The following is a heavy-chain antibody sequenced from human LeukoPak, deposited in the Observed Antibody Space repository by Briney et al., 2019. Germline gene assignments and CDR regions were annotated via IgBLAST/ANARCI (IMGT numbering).Heavy chain of an antibody. CDR2: INHSGST. J-gene: IGHJ4*02. V-gene: IGHV4-34*01. Sequence: SETLSLTCAVYGGSFSGYYWSWIRQPPGKGLEWIGEINHSGSTNYNPSLKSRVTISVDTSKNHFSLKLSSVTAADTAVYYCARGYQLLYAFDIWGQGTLVTVSS. CDR1: GGSFSGYY. CDR3: ARGYQLLYAFDI. D-gene: IGHD2-2*02.